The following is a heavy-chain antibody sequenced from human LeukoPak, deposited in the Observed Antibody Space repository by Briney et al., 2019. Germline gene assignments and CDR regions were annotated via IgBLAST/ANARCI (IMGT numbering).Heavy chain of an antibody. CDR3: AKAGIAVPATPEY. CDR1: GFTFSSYA. V-gene: IGHV3-23*01. Sequence: GSLRLSCAASGFTFSSYAMNWVRQAPGKGLEWVSVISSGGGTTYYSDSVKGRFVISRDNSRNTLYLQMNSLRADDTGVYYCAKAGIAVPATPEYCGQGTQVTVSS. J-gene: IGHJ4*02. D-gene: IGHD6-19*01. CDR2: ISSGGGTT.